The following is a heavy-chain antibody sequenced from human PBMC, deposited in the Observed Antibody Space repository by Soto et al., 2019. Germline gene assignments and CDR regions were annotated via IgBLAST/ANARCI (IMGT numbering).Heavy chain of an antibody. V-gene: IGHV1-2*02. CDR2: INPNTGDT. D-gene: IGHD1-26*01. CDR3: ARDLRGTYYFDY. Sequence: ASVKVSCKASGYTFTGYYIHWVRQAPGQGLEWMGWINPNTGDTKFAQTFQGRVTMTRDTSISTAYMDLRRLTSDDTAVCYCARDLRGTYYFDYWGQGTQVTVSS. CDR1: GYTFTGYY. J-gene: IGHJ4*02.